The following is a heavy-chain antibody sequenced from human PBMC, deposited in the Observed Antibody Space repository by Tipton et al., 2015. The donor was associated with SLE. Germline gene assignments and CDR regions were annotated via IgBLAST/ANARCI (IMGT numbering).Heavy chain of an antibody. Sequence: TLSLTCTVSGGSITSTSYYWGWIRQPPGKGLEWIGSIFYGGTTYYNPSLKSRITISGDTSKNQFSLNLRSVTAAETAVYYCARHPGGFGGFYYDLWGRGMLVTVSS. V-gene: IGHV4-39*07. CDR1: GGSITSTSYY. CDR3: ARHPGGFGGFYYDL. D-gene: IGHD4-23*01. J-gene: IGHJ2*01. CDR2: IFYGGTT.